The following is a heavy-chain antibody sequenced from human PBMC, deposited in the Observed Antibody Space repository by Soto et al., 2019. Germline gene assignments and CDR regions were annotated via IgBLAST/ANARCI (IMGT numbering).Heavy chain of an antibody. CDR2: IIPIFGTA. CDR1: GGTFSSYA. D-gene: IGHD2-21*02. Sequence: QVQLVQSGAEVKKPGSSVKVSCKASGGTFSSYAISWVRQAPGQGLEWMGGIIPIFGTANYAQKFQGRVTITADKSTSTAYMELSSLRSEDTAVYYCARDTYCGGDCHSGYYYGMDVWGQGTTVTVSS. J-gene: IGHJ6*02. CDR3: ARDTYCGGDCHSGYYYGMDV. V-gene: IGHV1-69*06.